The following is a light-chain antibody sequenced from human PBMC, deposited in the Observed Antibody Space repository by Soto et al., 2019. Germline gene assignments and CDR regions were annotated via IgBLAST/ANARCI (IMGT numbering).Light chain of an antibody. V-gene: IGKV3-20*01. CDR2: GAF. Sequence: VLTQSPGTLSLSPGDRATLSCRASQSVTNYLAWYQQKPGQPPRLLIYGAFNRAAGVPVRISGSGSGTDFTLTISRLEPEDFALYYCQQYGGSPITFGLGTRLEIK. CDR3: QQYGGSPIT. J-gene: IGKJ5*01. CDR1: QSVTNY.